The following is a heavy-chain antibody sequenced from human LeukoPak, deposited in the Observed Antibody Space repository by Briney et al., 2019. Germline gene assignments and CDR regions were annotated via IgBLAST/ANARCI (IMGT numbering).Heavy chain of an antibody. Sequence: SETLSLTCTVSGGSISSYYWSWIRQPPGKGLEWIGYISYSGSTNYKPSLKSRGTISVDTSKNQLSLKLSSVTAADTAVYYCAGGVGSAKESNWGQGTLVTVSS. CDR2: ISYSGST. J-gene: IGHJ4*02. D-gene: IGHD3-10*01. CDR3: AGGVGSAKESN. CDR1: GGSISSYY. V-gene: IGHV4-59*01.